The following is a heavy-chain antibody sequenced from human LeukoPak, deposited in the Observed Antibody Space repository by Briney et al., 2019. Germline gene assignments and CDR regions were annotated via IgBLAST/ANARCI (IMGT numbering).Heavy chain of an antibody. CDR2: MNPNSGNT. D-gene: IGHD6-6*01. V-gene: IGHV1-8*01. Sequence: ASVNVSCKASGYTFTSYDINWVRQATGQGLEWMGWMNPNSGNTGYAQKFQGRVTMTRNTSISTAYMELSSLRSEDTAVYYCARGFPPYSSSSEEVDYWGQGTLVTVSS. CDR3: ARGFPPYSSSSEEVDY. J-gene: IGHJ4*02. CDR1: GYTFTSYD.